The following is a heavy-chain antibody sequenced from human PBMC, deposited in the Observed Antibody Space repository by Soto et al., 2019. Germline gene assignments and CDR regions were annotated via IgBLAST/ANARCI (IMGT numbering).Heavy chain of an antibody. CDR1: GYTFTGYY. V-gene: IGHV1-2*04. D-gene: IGHD4-17*01. Sequence: QVQLVQSGAEVKKPGASVKVSCKASGYTFTGYYMHWVRQAPGQGLEWMGWINPNSGGTNYAQKFQGWVTMTRDTSISTAYMELSRLRSDDTAVYYCATYLTVTTWGDYGMDVWGQGTTVTVSS. J-gene: IGHJ6*02. CDR2: INPNSGGT. CDR3: ATYLTVTTWGDYGMDV.